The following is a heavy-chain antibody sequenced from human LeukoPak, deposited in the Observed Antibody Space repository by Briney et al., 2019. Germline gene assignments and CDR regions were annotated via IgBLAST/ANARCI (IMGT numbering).Heavy chain of an antibody. Sequence: ASVKVSCKASGYTFTGYYMHWVRQAPGQGLEWMGRINPNSGGTNYARKFQGTVPLTRDTSLSTVYMELSRLRSDDTAVYYCARDMSPENSQIDYWGQGTLVTVSS. CDR2: INPNSGGT. D-gene: IGHD3-10*02. CDR1: GYTFTGYY. J-gene: IGHJ4*02. V-gene: IGHV1-2*06. CDR3: ARDMSPENSQIDY.